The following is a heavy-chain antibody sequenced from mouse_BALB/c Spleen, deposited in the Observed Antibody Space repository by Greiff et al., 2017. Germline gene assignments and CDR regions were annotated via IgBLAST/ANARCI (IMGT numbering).Heavy chain of an antibody. Sequence: QVQLQQSGPELVKPGASVKISCKASGYAFSSSWMNWVKQRPGQGLEWIGRIYPGDGGTNYNGKFKGKATLTADKSSSTAYMQLSSLTSVDSAVYYCASVYDGYYVAAYWGQGTLVTVSA. CDR2: IYPGDGGT. CDR3: ASVYDGYYVAAY. J-gene: IGHJ3*01. V-gene: IGHV1-82*01. CDR1: GYAFSSSW. D-gene: IGHD2-3*01.